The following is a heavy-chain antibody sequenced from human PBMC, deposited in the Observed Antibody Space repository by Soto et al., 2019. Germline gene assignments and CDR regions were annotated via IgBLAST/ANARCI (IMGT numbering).Heavy chain of an antibody. CDR3: ARDEFAAPSNY. J-gene: IGHJ4*02. Sequence: PGGSLRLSCAASGFTFSSYAMHWVRQAPGKGLEWVAVISYDGSNKYYADSVKGRFTISRDNSKNTLYLQMNSLRAEDTAVYYCARDEFAAPSNYWGQGTLVTVS. CDR1: GFTFSSYA. CDR2: ISYDGSNK. D-gene: IGHD3-10*01. V-gene: IGHV3-30-3*01.